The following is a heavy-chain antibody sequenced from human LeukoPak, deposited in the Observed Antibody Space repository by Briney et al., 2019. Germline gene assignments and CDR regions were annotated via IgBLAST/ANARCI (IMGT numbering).Heavy chain of an antibody. CDR3: ARGYCSGGSCYPYNYFDY. J-gene: IGHJ4*02. D-gene: IGHD2-15*01. CDR2: IYTSGST. CDR1: GGSISSYY. V-gene: IGHV4-4*07. Sequence: SETLSLTCTVSGGSISSYYWSWIRQPAGKGLEWIGRIYTSGSTNYNPSLKSRVTMSVDTSKNQFSLKLSSVTAADTAVYYCARGYCSGGSCYPYNYFDYWGQGILVTVSS.